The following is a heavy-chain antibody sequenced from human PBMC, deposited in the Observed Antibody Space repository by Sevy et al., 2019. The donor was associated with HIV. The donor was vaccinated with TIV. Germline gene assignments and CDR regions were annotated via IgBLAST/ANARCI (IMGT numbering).Heavy chain of an antibody. D-gene: IGHD2-2*01. CDR2: ISAYSGNT. CDR1: GYTFTSYG. J-gene: IGHJ4*02. V-gene: IGHV1-18*04. CDR3: ARDKKYQLLSERYFDY. Sequence: ASVKVSCKASGYTFTSYGISWVRQAPGQGLEWMGWISAYSGNTKYPQKLQGRVTMTTDTSTSTAYMELRSLRSDDTAVYYCARDKKYQLLSERYFDYWGQGTLVTVSS.